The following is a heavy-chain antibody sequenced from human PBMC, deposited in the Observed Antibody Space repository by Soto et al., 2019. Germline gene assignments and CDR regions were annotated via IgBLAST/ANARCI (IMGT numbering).Heavy chain of an antibody. Sequence: GSLRLSCAASGFKFSDSWMHWVRQAPGKGLVWVSRIHPDGSSTHYADSVKGRFTISRDNAKNTLYLQMNSLRAEDTAIYYCAKSNVLLWFGELSFQHWGQGTLVTVSS. CDR2: IHPDGSST. CDR1: GFKFSDSW. D-gene: IGHD3-10*01. J-gene: IGHJ1*01. CDR3: AKSNVLLWFGELSFQH. V-gene: IGHV3-74*01.